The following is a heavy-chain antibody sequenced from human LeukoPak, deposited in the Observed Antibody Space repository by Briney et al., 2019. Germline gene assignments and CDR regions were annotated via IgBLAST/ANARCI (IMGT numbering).Heavy chain of an antibody. CDR1: GGSISSYY. CDR2: IYYSGGT. D-gene: IGHD3-22*01. CDR3: ARLPYYDTSGYSKTFFDF. V-gene: IGHV4-59*08. J-gene: IGHJ4*02. Sequence: SETLSLTCTVSGGSISSYYWSWIRQPPGKGLEWIGYIYYSGGTKYNPSLKSRVTISVDTSKNQFSLKLSSVTAADTAVYYCARLPYYDTSGYSKTFFDFRGQGNMVTVSS.